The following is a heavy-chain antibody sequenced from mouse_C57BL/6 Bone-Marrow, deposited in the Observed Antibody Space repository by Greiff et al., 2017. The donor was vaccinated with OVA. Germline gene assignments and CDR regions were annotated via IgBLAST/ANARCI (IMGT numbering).Heavy chain of an antibody. CDR3: ARHYYGSRRYYFDY. CDR1: GYSITSDY. J-gene: IGHJ2*01. Sequence: VQLQQSGPGLAKPSQTLSLTCSVTGYSITSDYWTWIRKFPGNKLEYMGYISYSGSTYYNPSLKSRISITRDTSKNQYYLQLNSVTTEDTATYYCARHYYGSRRYYFDYWGQGTTLTVSS. CDR2: ISYSGST. D-gene: IGHD1-1*01. V-gene: IGHV3-8*01.